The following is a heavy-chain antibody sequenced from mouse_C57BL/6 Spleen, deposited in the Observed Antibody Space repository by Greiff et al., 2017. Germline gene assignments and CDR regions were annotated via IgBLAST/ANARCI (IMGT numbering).Heavy chain of an antibody. D-gene: IGHD1-3*01. CDR1: GFTFTDYY. V-gene: IGHV7-3*01. CDR2: IRNKANGYTT. J-gene: IGHJ3*01. CDR3: ARYSSLVGFAY. Sequence: EVKLVESGGGLVQPGGSLSLSCAASGFTFTDYYMSWVRQPPGKALEWLGFIRNKANGYTTEYSASVKGRFTISRDNSQSILYLQMNALRAEDSPTYDCARYSSLVGFAYWGQGTLVTVSA.